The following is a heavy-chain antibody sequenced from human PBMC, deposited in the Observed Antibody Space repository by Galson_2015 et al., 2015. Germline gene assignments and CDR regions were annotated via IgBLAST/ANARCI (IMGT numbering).Heavy chain of an antibody. Sequence: SLRLPCAASGFTFSSYGLHWVRQAPGKGLEWVAVIWYDGGNKYYADSVKGRFTISRDNSKNTLYLQMNSLRAEDTAVYYCARDGAIGVPGTSSDYYYYCMDVWGKGTTVTVSS. V-gene: IGHV3-33*01. CDR2: IWYDGGNK. J-gene: IGHJ6*03. CDR1: GFTFSSYG. CDR3: ARDGAIGVPGTSSDYYYYCMDV. D-gene: IGHD2-2*01.